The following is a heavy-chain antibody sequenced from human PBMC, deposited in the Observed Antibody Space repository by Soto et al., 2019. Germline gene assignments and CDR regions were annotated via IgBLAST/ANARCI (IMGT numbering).Heavy chain of an antibody. CDR1: GYTFASFG. J-gene: IGHJ4*02. V-gene: IGHV1-18*04. Sequence: ASVKVSCRASGYTFASFGVSWGRQSPGQGPEWMGWISGYNGKTKYAQKVQGRVTMTTDTSTKTVYMELRSLRSDDAAVYYCARDKMIDDFGLGSLAYWGQGTVVTVSS. CDR2: ISGYNGKT. D-gene: IGHD3-10*01. CDR3: ARDKMIDDFGLGSLAY.